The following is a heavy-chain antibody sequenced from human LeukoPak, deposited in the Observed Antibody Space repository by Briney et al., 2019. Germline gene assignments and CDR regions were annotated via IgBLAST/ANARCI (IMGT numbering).Heavy chain of an antibody. CDR3: ARVRGRCSGDSCYSDY. J-gene: IGHJ4*02. Sequence: GRSLRLSCAASGFTFSSYGMHWVRQAPGKGLEWVAIIWSDGSNKYYADSVKGRFTISRDDSKNTVYLQMNSLRADDTAVYYCARVRGRCSGDSCYSDYWGQETLATVSS. CDR2: IWSDGSNK. CDR1: GFTFSSYG. V-gene: IGHV3-33*01. D-gene: IGHD2-15*01.